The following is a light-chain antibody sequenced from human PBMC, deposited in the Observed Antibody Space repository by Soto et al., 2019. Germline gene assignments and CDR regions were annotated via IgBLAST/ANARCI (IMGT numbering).Light chain of an antibody. J-gene: IGLJ1*01. V-gene: IGLV2-14*01. CDR3: CSYTSTSSLYV. Sequence: QSALTQPASVSGSPGQSITISCTGTSSDVGGYNYVSWYQQHPGKAPKTMIYGVSNRPSGVSNRFSGSKSGNTASLTISGLQPEDEADYYCCSYTSTSSLYVFGTGTKLTVL. CDR1: SSDVGGYNY. CDR2: GVS.